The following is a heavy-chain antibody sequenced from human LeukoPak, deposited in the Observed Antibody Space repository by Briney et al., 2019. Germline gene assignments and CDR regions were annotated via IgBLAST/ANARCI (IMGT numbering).Heavy chain of an antibody. CDR3: ASCYDSSGYYLFDY. CDR2: IYYSGST. D-gene: IGHD3-22*01. J-gene: IGHJ4*02. Sequence: SETLSLTCTVSGGSFSSGGYYWSWIRQHPGKGLEWIGYIYYSGSTYYNPSLKSRVTISVDTSKNQFSLKLRSVTAADTAVYYCASCYDSSGYYLFDYWGQGTLVTVSS. V-gene: IGHV4-31*03. CDR1: GGSFSSGGYY.